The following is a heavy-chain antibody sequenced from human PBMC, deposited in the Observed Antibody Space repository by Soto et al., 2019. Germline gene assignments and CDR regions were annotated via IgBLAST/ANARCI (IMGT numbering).Heavy chain of an antibody. D-gene: IGHD5-18*01. CDR3: ARDWGGDTVSYWYFDL. V-gene: IGHV3-53*01. J-gene: IGHJ2*01. CDR2: IYSDTTT. Sequence: ESGGGLIQPGGSLRLSCAASGFTVSSNYMNWVRQAPGKGLEWVSVIYSDTTTYYADSVKGRFTISRDNSKNTVYLQMNSLRVEDTAVYYCARDWGGDTVSYWYFDLWGRGTLVTVSS. CDR1: GFTVSSNY.